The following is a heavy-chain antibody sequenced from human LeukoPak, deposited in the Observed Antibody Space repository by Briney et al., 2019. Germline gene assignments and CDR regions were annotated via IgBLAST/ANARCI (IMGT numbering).Heavy chain of an antibody. CDR3: AKETMTYSGSYYFDY. CDR2: ISYDGSNK. D-gene: IGHD1-26*01. J-gene: IGHJ4*02. V-gene: IGHV3-30*18. Sequence: GGSLRLSCAASGFTFSSYGMHWVRQAPGKGLEWMAVISYDGSNKYYEDSVKGRFTISRDNSKNTLYMQMNSLRGEDTAVYYCAKETMTYSGSYYFDYWGQGTLVTVSS. CDR1: GFTFSSYG.